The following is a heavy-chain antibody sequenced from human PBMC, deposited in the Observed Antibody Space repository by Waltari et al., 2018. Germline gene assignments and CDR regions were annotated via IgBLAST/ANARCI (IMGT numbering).Heavy chain of an antibody. D-gene: IGHD1-26*01. J-gene: IGHJ3*01. V-gene: IGHV3-9*01. CDR3: ARDFAGSPTGAFDV. Sequence: QLVESGGDGVKAGGCLRLSCVASGFTFDDFALHWVRQVPGKGLEWVAGIGWNSGNIAYGDVVKGRFIISRDNAKNSLYLQMNSLRREDTALYYCARDFAGSPTGAFDVWGQGTMVTVSS. CDR1: GFTFDDFA. CDR2: IGWNSGNI.